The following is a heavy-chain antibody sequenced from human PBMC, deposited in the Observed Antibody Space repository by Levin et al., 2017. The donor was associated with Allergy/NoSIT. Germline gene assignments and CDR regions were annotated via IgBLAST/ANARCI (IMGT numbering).Heavy chain of an antibody. V-gene: IGHV3-11*01. CDR3: ARDPVTIFGVVISNWFDP. J-gene: IGHJ5*02. CDR2: ISSSGSTI. Sequence: GGSLRLSCAASGFTFSDYYMSWIRQAPGKGLEWVSYISSSGSTIYYADSVKGRFTISRDNAKNSLYLQMNSLRAEDTAVYYCARDPVTIFGVVISNWFDPWGQGTLVTVSS. CDR1: GFTFSDYY. D-gene: IGHD3-3*01.